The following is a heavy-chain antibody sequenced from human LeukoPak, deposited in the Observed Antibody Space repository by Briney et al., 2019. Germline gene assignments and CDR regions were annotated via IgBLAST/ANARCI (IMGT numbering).Heavy chain of an antibody. V-gene: IGHV1-2*02. J-gene: IGHJ4*02. CDR1: GYTFTGYY. CDR3: ARENTVTRFDY. CDR2: INPNSGGT. Sequence: ASVKVSCKASGYTFTGYYMHWVRRAPGQGLEWMGWINPNSGGTNYAQKFQGRVTMTRDTSISTAYMELSRLKSDDTAVYYCARENTVTRFDYWGQGTLVTVSS. D-gene: IGHD4-17*01.